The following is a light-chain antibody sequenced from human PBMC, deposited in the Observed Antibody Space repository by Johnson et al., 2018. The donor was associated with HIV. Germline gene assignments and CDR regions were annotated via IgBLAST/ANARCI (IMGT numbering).Light chain of an antibody. CDR3: GTLDRSLSAGGV. J-gene: IGLJ1*01. Sequence: LTQPPSVSAAPGQKVTISCSGSSSNIGNNYVSWYQHLPGTAPKLLIYENTKRPPGIPDRFSGSKSGTSATLAITGLQTGDEGDYYCGTLDRSLSAGGVFGTGTKVTVL. V-gene: IGLV1-51*02. CDR2: ENT. CDR1: SSNIGNNY.